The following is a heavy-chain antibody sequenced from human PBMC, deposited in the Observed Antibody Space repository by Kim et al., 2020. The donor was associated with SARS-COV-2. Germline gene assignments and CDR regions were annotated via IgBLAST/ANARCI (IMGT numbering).Heavy chain of an antibody. Sequence: SETLSLTCTVSGGSISSGGYYWSWIRQHPGKGLKWIGYIYYSGSTYYNPSLKSRVTISVDTSKNQFSLKLSSVTAADTAVYYCARDFSVRLQPHGFDIWGQGTMVTVSS. V-gene: IGHV4-31*03. CDR3: ARDFSVRLQPHGFDI. CDR2: IYYSGST. J-gene: IGHJ3*02. CDR1: GGSISSGGYY. D-gene: IGHD4-4*01.